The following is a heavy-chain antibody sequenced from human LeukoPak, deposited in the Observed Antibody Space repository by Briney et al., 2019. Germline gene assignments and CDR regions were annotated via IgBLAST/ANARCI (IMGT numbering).Heavy chain of an antibody. J-gene: IGHJ6*03. D-gene: IGHD3-16*02. CDR2: IYYSGSP. Sequence: SETLSLTCTVSGSSISSYYWSWIRQPPGKGLEWLGYIYYSGSPYYNPSLKSRVTISVDTAKNQFSLKLRSVPAAETAVYYCARHIGGRYYYYYMDVWGKGTTVTIPS. CDR1: GSSISSYY. CDR3: ARHIGGRYYYYYMDV. V-gene: IGHV4-59*08.